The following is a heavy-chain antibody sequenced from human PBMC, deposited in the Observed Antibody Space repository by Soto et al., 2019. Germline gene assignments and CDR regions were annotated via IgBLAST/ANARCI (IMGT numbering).Heavy chain of an antibody. D-gene: IGHD6-13*01. V-gene: IGHV1-69*01. J-gene: IGHJ6*02. CDR2: IIPIFGTA. CDR1: GGTFSSYA. Sequence: QVQLVQSGAEVKKPGSSVKVSCKASGGTFSSYAISWVRQAPRQGLEWMGGIIPIFGTANYAQKFQGRVTITADESTSTAYMELSSLRSEDTAVYYCARVPGIAAAGTLPRYYYYGMDVWGQGTTVTVSS. CDR3: ARVPGIAAAGTLPRYYYYGMDV.